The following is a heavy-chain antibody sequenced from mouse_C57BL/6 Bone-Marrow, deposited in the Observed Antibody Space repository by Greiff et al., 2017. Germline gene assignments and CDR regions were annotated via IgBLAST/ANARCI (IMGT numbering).Heavy chain of an antibody. D-gene: IGHD2-4*01. J-gene: IGHJ2*01. Sequence: EVKLVESGGGLVKPGGSLKLSCAASGFTFSSYAMSWVRQTPEKRLEWVATISDGGSYTYYPDNVKGRFTISRENAKNNLYLQMSHLKSEDTAMYYCARERLDYFDDWGQGTTLTVSS. CDR2: ISDGGSYT. V-gene: IGHV5-4*01. CDR3: ARERLDYFDD. CDR1: GFTFSSYA.